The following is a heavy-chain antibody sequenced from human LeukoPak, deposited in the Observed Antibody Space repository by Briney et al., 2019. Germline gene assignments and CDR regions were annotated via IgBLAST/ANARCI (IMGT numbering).Heavy chain of an antibody. V-gene: IGHV4-59*01. CDR3: ARGGYGSGSYSDFDY. D-gene: IGHD3-10*01. Sequence: SETLSLTCTVSGGSISSYYWSWTRQPPGKGLEWIGYIYYSGSTNYNPSLKSRVTISVDTSKNQFSLKLSSVTAADTAVYYCARGGYGSGSYSDFDYWGQGTLVTVSS. CDR2: IYYSGST. CDR1: GGSISSYY. J-gene: IGHJ4*02.